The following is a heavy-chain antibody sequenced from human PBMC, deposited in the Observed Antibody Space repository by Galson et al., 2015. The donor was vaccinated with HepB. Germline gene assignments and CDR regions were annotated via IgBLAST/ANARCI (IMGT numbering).Heavy chain of an antibody. CDR3: AKVTKTTVTTGDAY. D-gene: IGHD4-17*01. Sequence: SLRLSCAASGFTFSTYAISWVRQAPGKGLERVSGISGSGGSTYYADSVKGRFTISRDNSKNTLYLRMNSLRAEDTAVYYCAKVTKTTVTTGDAYWGQGTLVTVSS. CDR1: GFTFSTYA. V-gene: IGHV3-23*01. J-gene: IGHJ4*02. CDR2: ISGSGGST.